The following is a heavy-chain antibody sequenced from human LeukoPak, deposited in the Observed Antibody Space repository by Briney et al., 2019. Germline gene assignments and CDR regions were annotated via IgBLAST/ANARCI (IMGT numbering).Heavy chain of an antibody. CDR1: GGSISSYY. Sequence: SETLSLTCTVSGGSISSYYLTWIRQPPGKGLEWIGSIYTSGSTKYNPALKSRVTMSVATSKNQCSLKLTSVTAAEPAVYYCARGLDYGDYGGFDPWGPGTLITVSS. V-gene: IGHV4-4*07. CDR3: ARGLDYGDYGGFDP. CDR2: IYTSGST. J-gene: IGHJ5*02. D-gene: IGHD4-17*01.